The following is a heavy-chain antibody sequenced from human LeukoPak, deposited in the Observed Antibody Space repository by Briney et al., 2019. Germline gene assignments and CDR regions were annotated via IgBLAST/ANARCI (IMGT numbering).Heavy chain of an antibody. CDR2: INAGNGNT. Sequence: ASVKVSCKASGYTFTSYAMHWVRQAPGQRLEWIGWINAGNGNTKYSQKFQGRVTITRDTSASTAYMELSSLRSEDTAVYYCARGGALGGYCGGDCYPMTFDYWGQGTLVTVSS. CDR3: ARGGALGGYCGGDCYPMTFDY. D-gene: IGHD2-21*02. CDR1: GYTFTSYA. J-gene: IGHJ4*02. V-gene: IGHV1-3*01.